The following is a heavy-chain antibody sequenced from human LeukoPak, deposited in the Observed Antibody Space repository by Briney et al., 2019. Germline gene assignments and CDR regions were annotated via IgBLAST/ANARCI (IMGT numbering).Heavy chain of an antibody. Sequence: PGGSLRLSCAASGFAFSDYYMIWIRQAPGMGLEWLSYISSSAGPINYADSVKGRFTISRDNARTSLYLQMNSLRADDTAVYYCARLPYIAVAGFPGLYGMDVWGQGTTVTVSS. CDR1: GFAFSDYY. CDR2: ISSSAGPI. CDR3: ARLPYIAVAGFPGLYGMDV. V-gene: IGHV3-11*01. J-gene: IGHJ6*02. D-gene: IGHD6-19*01.